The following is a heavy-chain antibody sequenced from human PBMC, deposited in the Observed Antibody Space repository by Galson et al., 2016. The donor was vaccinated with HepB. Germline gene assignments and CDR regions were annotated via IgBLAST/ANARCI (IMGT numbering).Heavy chain of an antibody. CDR2: IYPNDGDT. Sequence: QSGAEVKKPGESPKISCEASGYVFVILWVAWVRQVPGKGLEWMGIIYPNDGDTTYNPAFQGQVTMSVDTLTRTAFLEWKSLKDSDSAIYYCARVSGDEGAGDFDFWGQGTPVTVSS. V-gene: IGHV5-51*01. CDR1: GYVFVILW. CDR3: ARVSGDEGAGDFDF. D-gene: IGHD2-21*01. J-gene: IGHJ4*02.